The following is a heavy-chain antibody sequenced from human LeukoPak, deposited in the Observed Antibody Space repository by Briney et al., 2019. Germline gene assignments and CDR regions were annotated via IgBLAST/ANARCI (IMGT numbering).Heavy chain of an antibody. J-gene: IGHJ3*02. V-gene: IGHV3-74*01. CDR2: INSDGSST. D-gene: IGHD2-8*01. CDR3: ARVQGHPPNGLDI. CDR1: GFTFSSYW. Sequence: RGSLRLYCAASGFTFSSYWMHWVRQAPGKGLVWVSRINSDGSSTSYADSVKGRFTISRDNAKNTLYLQMNSLRADDTAVYYCARVQGHPPNGLDIWGQGTMVTVSS.